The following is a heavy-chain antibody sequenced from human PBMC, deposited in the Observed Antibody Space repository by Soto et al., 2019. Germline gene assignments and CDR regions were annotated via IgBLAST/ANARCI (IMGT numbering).Heavy chain of an antibody. V-gene: IGHV3-7*04. D-gene: IGHD6-19*01. CDR3: AREGWSTGRYYFDN. J-gene: IGHJ4*02. CDR1: GFTFSSFW. Sequence: PGGSLRLSCAASGFTFSSFWMSWVLQATGKGLEWVANIKQDGSEKYYVDNVKGRFTIYRDNAKNSLYLQLNSLRAEDTAVYYCAREGWSTGRYYFDNWGQGP. CDR2: IKQDGSEK.